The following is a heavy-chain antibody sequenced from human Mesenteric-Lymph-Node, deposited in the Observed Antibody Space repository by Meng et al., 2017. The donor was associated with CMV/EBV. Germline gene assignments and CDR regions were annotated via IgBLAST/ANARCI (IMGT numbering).Heavy chain of an antibody. J-gene: IGHJ3*02. CDR2: VYYSGST. V-gene: IGHV4-39*07. CDR3: ARGNDFPDGSAYHLGAFDI. D-gene: IGHD3-3*01. CDR1: GASISSSKYY. Sequence: SETLSLTCTVSGASISSSKYYWGWIRQSPGKGLEWIGSVYYSGSTYYTPSLKSRVTITVDLSKNQFSLKLISVTAADTAVYYCARGNDFPDGSAYHLGAFDIWGQGTLVTVSS.